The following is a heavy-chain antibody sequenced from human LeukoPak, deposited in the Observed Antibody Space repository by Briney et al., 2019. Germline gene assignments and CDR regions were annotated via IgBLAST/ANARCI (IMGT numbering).Heavy chain of an antibody. J-gene: IGHJ3*02. V-gene: IGHV3-11*01. Sequence: GGSLRLSCAASGFTFSDYYMSWIRQAPGKGLEWVSYISSSGSTIYYADSVKGRFTISRDNSKNTLYLQMNSLRAEDTAVYYCAKDAKTVAAPDAFDIWGQGTMVTVSS. CDR2: ISSSGSTI. CDR3: AKDAKTVAAPDAFDI. CDR1: GFTFSDYY. D-gene: IGHD6-19*01.